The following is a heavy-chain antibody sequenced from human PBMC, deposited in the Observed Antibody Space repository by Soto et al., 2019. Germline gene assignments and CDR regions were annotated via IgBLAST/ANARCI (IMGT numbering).Heavy chain of an antibody. D-gene: IGHD5-12*01. CDR3: AREGSYSAYNFAHGIQLWSFDF. J-gene: IGHJ4*02. V-gene: IGHV4-4*07. CDR2: IFSSGST. Sequence: FYWSWVRQPAGKGLEWIGRIFSSGSTSFNPSLESRVAMSVDTSKNHFSLNLSSVTAADMAVYYCAREGSYSAYNFAHGIQLWSFDFWGQGALVTVSS. CDR1: FY.